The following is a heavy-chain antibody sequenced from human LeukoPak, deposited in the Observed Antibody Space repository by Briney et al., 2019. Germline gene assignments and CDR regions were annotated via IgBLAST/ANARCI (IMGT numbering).Heavy chain of an antibody. J-gene: IGHJ4*02. Sequence: GSLRLSCKASGFTLSSYAMSWVRQAPGEGLGWVLTISGSADNTNYAEAVKGRFTISRDNSKNTMYLQMNSLRAEDTAVYYCAKQGFGCWGQGTLVTVSS. CDR2: ISGSADNT. CDR3: AKQGFGC. CDR1: GFTLSSYA. V-gene: IGHV3-23*01.